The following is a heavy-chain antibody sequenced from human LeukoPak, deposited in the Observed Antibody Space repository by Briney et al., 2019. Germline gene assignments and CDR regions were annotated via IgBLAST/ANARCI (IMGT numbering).Heavy chain of an antibody. Sequence: PGGSLRLSWAASGFTFSTYAMNWVRQAPGKGLEWVSSISGSGRTTYYADSVKGRFTISRDDSKNMLYLQMNSLRAEDTAVYYCAKSFGDLDYWGQGTLVTVSS. CDR1: GFTFSTYA. CDR2: ISGSGRTT. D-gene: IGHD3-16*01. J-gene: IGHJ4*02. V-gene: IGHV3-23*01. CDR3: AKSFGDLDY.